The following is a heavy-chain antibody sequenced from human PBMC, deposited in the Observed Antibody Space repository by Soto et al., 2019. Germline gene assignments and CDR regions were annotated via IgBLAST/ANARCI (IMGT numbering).Heavy chain of an antibody. CDR2: INAGNGNT. J-gene: IGHJ6*02. CDR1: GYTFTSYA. V-gene: IGHV1-3*01. Sequence: ASVKVSCKASGYTFTSYAMHWVRQAPGQRLEWMGWINAGNGNTKYSQKFQGRVTITSDTSASTAYMELSSLRSEDTAVYYCARIPGIAAAGDYYYYYGMDVWGQGTTVTVSS. D-gene: IGHD6-13*01. CDR3: ARIPGIAAAGDYYYYYGMDV.